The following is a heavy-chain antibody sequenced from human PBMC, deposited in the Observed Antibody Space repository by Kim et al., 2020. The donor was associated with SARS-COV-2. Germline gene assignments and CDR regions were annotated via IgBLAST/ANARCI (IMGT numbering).Heavy chain of an antibody. J-gene: IGHJ5*02. CDR2: IYYSGST. CDR3: ERDHGDP. Sequence: SETLSLTCTVSGGSISSYYWSWIRQPPGKGLEWIGYIYYSGSTNYNPSLKSRVTISVDTSKNQFSLKLSSVTAADTAVYYCERDHGDPWGQGTLVTVSS. V-gene: IGHV4-59*13. CDR1: GGSISSYY.